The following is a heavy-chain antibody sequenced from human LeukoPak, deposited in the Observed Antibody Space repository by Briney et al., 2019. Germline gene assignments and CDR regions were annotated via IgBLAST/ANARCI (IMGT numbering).Heavy chain of an antibody. Sequence: PGGSLRLSCAASGFTFSSYAMHWVRQAPGKGLEWVAVISYDGSNKYYADSVKGRFTISGDNSKNTLYLQMNSLRAEDTAVYYCARDYYYDSTNTNWFDHWGQGTLVTVSS. V-gene: IGHV3-30*04. J-gene: IGHJ5*02. CDR3: ARDYYYDSTNTNWFDH. CDR1: GFTFSSYA. CDR2: ISYDGSNK. D-gene: IGHD3-22*01.